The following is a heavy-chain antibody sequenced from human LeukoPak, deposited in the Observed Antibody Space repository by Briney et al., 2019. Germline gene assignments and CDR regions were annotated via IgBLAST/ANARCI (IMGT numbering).Heavy chain of an antibody. J-gene: IGHJ6*03. CDR1: GGSISSYY. CDR3: ARVGVSAPYYYYYLDV. CDR2: IYYSGST. V-gene: IGHV4-59*12. D-gene: IGHD5/OR15-5a*01. Sequence: PSETLSLTCTVSGGSISSYYWSWIRQPPGKGLGWIGYIYYSGSTIYNPSLKRRVTISVDTSKNQFSLKLSSVTAADTAVYYCARVGVSAPYYYYYLDVWGKGTTVTVSS.